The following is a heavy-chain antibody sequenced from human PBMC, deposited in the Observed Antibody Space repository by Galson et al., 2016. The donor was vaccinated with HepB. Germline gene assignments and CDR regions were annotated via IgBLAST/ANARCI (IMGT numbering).Heavy chain of an antibody. J-gene: IGHJ3*02. CDR1: GYTFTGYP. V-gene: IGHV1-2*04. Sequence: SVKVSCKASGYTFTGYPIHWVRQAPGQGLEWIGWINPNTGGTKYAQKFQGWVTMTRDTSISTAYMEVARLKSDDTAVYFCARGLLRGGSNLILDAFEIWGQGTMVTVSS. CDR2: INPNTGGT. D-gene: IGHD5-24*01. CDR3: ARGLLRGGSNLILDAFEI.